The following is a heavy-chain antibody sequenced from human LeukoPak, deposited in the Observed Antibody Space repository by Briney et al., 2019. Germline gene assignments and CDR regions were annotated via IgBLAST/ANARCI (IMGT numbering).Heavy chain of an antibody. CDR1: GYSVSTYT. V-gene: IGHV3-23*01. D-gene: IGHD3-22*01. J-gene: IGHJ4*02. CDR3: AKSQEWPYYDSSGYYTFDY. Sequence: GGSLTLSCAASGYSVSTYTMSWVRQATGKGLEWVSGISANGGTTYYAASVKGRFTISRDNSKDTLYLQMNSLRAEDTAVYFCAKSQEWPYYDSSGYYTFDYWGQGTLVTVSS. CDR2: ISANGGTT.